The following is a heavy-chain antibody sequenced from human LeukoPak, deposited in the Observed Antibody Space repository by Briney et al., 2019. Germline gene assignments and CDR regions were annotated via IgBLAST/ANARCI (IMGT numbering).Heavy chain of an antibody. CDR2: ISYDGSNK. Sequence: GGSLRLSCAASGFTFSSYGMHWVRQAPGKGLEWVAVISYDGSNKYYADSVKGRFTISRDNSKNTLYLQMNSLRAKDTAVYYCAKGLGVVVAATDFDYWGQGTLVTVSS. CDR3: AKGLGVVVAATDFDY. D-gene: IGHD2-15*01. V-gene: IGHV3-30*18. CDR1: GFTFSSYG. J-gene: IGHJ4*02.